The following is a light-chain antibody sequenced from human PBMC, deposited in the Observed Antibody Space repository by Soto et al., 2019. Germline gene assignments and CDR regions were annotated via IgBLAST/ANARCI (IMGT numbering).Light chain of an antibody. CDR1: QSVSSIY. CDR2: DAS. J-gene: IGKJ1*01. Sequence: EIVLTQSPGTLSLSPGERATLSCRASQSVSSIYLAWDQQKPGQAPRLLIFDASNRATGITDRFSGSGSGTDFTLTISSLEPEDFAVYFCHQFATSPATFGQGTKVDIK. V-gene: IGKV3-20*01. CDR3: HQFATSPAT.